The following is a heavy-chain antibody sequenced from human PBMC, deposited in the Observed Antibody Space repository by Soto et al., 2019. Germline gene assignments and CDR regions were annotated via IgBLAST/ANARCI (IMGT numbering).Heavy chain of an antibody. CDR1: GYTFTSYG. V-gene: IGHV1-18*01. J-gene: IGHJ4*02. CDR3: AREYDSSGYYPSFYH. Sequence: ASVKVSCKASGYTFTSYGISWVRQAPGQRLEWMGWISADNGNTNYSQKFQGRVTITRDTSTSTAYMELSSLRSEDTAVYYCAREYDSSGYYPSFYHWGQGTLVTVSS. D-gene: IGHD3-22*01. CDR2: ISADNGNT.